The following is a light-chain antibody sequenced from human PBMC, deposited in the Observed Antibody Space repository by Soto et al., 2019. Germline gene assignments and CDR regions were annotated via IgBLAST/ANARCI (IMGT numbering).Light chain of an antibody. CDR1: QSVSSN. Sequence: EIVMTQSPATLSVSPGERATFSCRASQSVSSNLAWYQQKPGQAPRLLIYGASTRATGIPARFSGSGSGTEFTLTITSPQSGDFAVYYCQQYNNWPRTFGQGTKVDIK. J-gene: IGKJ1*01. V-gene: IGKV3-15*01. CDR2: GAS. CDR3: QQYNNWPRT.